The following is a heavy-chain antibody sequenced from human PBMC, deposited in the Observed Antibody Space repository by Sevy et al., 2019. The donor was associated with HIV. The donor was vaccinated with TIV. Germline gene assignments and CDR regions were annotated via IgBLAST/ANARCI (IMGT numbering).Heavy chain of an antibody. CDR1: GFTFSSYA. CDR3: ASWGGYSGL. CDR2: ISNDGSNK. J-gene: IGHJ4*02. Sequence: GGSLRLSCAASGFTFSSYAMHWVRQAPGKGLEWVAVISNDGSNKYDAVSVKGRFIISRDNSKNTLYMQRNSLRAEDTAVYYCASWGGYSGLWGQGTLVTVSS. V-gene: IGHV3-30-3*01. D-gene: IGHD5-12*01.